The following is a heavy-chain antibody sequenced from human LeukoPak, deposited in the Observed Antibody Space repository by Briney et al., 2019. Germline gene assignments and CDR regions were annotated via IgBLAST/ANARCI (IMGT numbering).Heavy chain of an antibody. CDR3: ARLSSLANIAARGRTWFDT. D-gene: IGHD6-6*01. V-gene: IGHV4-4*02. Sequence: PSGTLSLTCGVSGGSISSSYWWSWVRQPPGKGLEWIGEIYHSGSTNYNPSLKSRVTISMDKSKNQFSLNLSSVTAADTAVYYCARLSSLANIAARGRTWFDTWGQGSLVTVSS. CDR1: GGSISSSYW. J-gene: IGHJ5*02. CDR2: IYHSGST.